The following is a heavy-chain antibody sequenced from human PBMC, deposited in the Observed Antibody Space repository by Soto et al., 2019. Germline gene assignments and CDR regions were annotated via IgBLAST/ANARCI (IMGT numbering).Heavy chain of an antibody. J-gene: IGHJ4*02. CDR1: RFTVSSNY. Sequence: PGGSLRLSCAASRFTVSSNYMSWVRQAPGKGLEWVSVIYSGGSTYYADSVKGRFTISRDNSKNTLYLQMNSLRAEDTAVYYCATYYCSSTSCHSYYFDYWGQGTLVTVSS. V-gene: IGHV3-66*01. CDR2: IYSGGST. CDR3: ATYYCSSTSCHSYYFDY. D-gene: IGHD2-2*01.